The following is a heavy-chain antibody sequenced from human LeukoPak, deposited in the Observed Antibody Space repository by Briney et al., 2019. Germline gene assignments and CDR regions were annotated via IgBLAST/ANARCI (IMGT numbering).Heavy chain of an antibody. CDR3: ATQEAGSGAPDYYYYGMDV. D-gene: IGHD3-10*01. J-gene: IGHJ6*02. V-gene: IGHV1-18*01. CDR2: ISAYNGDT. Sequence: GASVKVSCKASGYTFTSYGISWVRQAPGQGLEWMGWISAYNGDTNYAQKLQGRVTMTTDTSTSTAYMELRSLRSDDPAVYYCATQEAGSGAPDYYYYGMDVWGQGTTVTVSS. CDR1: GYTFTSYG.